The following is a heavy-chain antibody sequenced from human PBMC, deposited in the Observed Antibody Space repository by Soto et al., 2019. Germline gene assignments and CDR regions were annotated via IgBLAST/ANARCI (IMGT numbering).Heavy chain of an antibody. Sequence: SVKVSCKASGFTFTSSAVQWVRQARGQRLEWIGRIVVGSGNTNYAQKFQERVTITRDMSTSTAYMDLSSLRSEDTAVYYCAAVGWLRSSSRSNAIRLDYWGQGTLVTVSS. CDR3: AAVGWLRSSSRSNAIRLDY. CDR1: GFTFTSSA. J-gene: IGHJ4*02. V-gene: IGHV1-58*01. CDR2: IVVGSGNT. D-gene: IGHD5-12*01.